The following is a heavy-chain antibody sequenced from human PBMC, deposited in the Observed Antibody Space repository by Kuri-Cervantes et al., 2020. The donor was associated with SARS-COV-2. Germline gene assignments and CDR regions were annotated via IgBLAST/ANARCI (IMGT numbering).Heavy chain of an antibody. D-gene: IGHD3-3*01. J-gene: IGHJ6*03. Sequence: TLSLICAVYGGSFSGYYWSWIRQPPGKGLEWIGEINHNGSTNYNPSLKSRVTISVDTSKNQFSLKLSSVTASDTAVYYCARRGYYDFRSGYVVGDYYYYMDVWGKGTTVTVSS. CDR1: GGSFSGYY. V-gene: IGHV4-34*01. CDR3: ARRGYYDFRSGYVVGDYYYYMDV. CDR2: INHNGST.